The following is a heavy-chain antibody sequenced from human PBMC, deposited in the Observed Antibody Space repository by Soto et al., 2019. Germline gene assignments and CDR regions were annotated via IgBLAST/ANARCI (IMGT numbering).Heavy chain of an antibody. J-gene: IGHJ6*02. CDR2: IIPIFGTA. V-gene: IGHV1-69*13. CDR3: ARDGMGTLVGRLAF. D-gene: IGHD6-6*01. Sequence: AVKVSCKSSGGTFSSYAISWVRQAPGQGLEWMGGIIPIFGTANYAQKFQGRVTITADESTSTAYMELSSLRSEDTGVYYCARDGMGTLVGRLAFWGQGTTVTLYS. CDR1: GGTFSSYA.